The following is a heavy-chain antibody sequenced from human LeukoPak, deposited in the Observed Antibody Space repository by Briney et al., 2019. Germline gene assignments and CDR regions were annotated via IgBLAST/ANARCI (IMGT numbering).Heavy chain of an antibody. Sequence: PGGSLRLSCAASGFTFSSYWMSWVRQAPGKGLEWVANIKQDGSEKYYVDSVKGRFTISRDNAKNSLYLQMNSLRAEDTAVYYCARKQQLVLGYYYYYMDVWGKGTTVTISS. J-gene: IGHJ6*03. CDR3: ARKQQLVLGYYYYYMDV. D-gene: IGHD6-13*01. CDR2: IKQDGSEK. V-gene: IGHV3-7*01. CDR1: GFTFSSYW.